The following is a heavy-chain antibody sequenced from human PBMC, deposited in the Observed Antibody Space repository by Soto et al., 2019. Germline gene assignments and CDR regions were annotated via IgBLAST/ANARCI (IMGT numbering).Heavy chain of an antibody. D-gene: IGHD3-16*01. J-gene: IGHJ4*02. CDR1: GYTFTTYA. CDR3: ARSRVRGGYYFDY. Sequence: QVQVVQSGAEVKKPGASVTVSCKASGYTFTTYAIHWVRQAPGQSLEWMGWINTDNGNTYYSQKMQARVTITRDTSESTAYMELSRLRSEDTAVYYCARSRVRGGYYFDYWGQGALVTVSS. CDR2: INTDNGNT. V-gene: IGHV1-3*04.